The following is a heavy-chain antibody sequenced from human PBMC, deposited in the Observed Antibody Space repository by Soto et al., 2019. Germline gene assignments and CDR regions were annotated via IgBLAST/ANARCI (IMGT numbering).Heavy chain of an antibody. D-gene: IGHD3-10*01. Sequence: QVQLVQSGAEVKKPGASVKVSCKASGYTFTSYGISWVRQAPGQGLEWMGWISAYNGNTNYAQKLQGRVTKTTDTSTSTAYMELRSLRSDDTAVYYCARVSGEAPGYYYYGMDVWGQGTTVTVSS. J-gene: IGHJ6*02. CDR2: ISAYNGNT. V-gene: IGHV1-18*01. CDR3: ARVSGEAPGYYYYGMDV. CDR1: GYTFTSYG.